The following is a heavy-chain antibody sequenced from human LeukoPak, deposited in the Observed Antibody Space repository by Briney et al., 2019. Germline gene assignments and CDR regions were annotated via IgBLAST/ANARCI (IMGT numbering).Heavy chain of an antibody. J-gene: IGHJ4*02. V-gene: IGHV4-59*12. D-gene: IGHD3-9*01. Sequence: SETLSLTCTVSGGSISSYYWSWIRQPPGKGLEWIGYIYYSGSTYYNPSLKSRVTISVDTSKNQFSLKLSSVTAADTAVYYCARDGDDILTGYLDYWGQGTLVTVSS. CDR1: GGSISSYY. CDR3: ARDGDDILTGYLDY. CDR2: IYYSGST.